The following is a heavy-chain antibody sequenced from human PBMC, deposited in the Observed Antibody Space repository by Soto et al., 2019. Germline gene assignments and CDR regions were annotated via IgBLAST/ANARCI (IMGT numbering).Heavy chain of an antibody. V-gene: IGHV1-18*01. CDR1: GYTFITYG. CDR3: AIDFPKSSSWPYYFDY. D-gene: IGHD6-13*01. CDR2: TSAYSGST. J-gene: IGHJ4*02. Sequence: QVQMVQSGAEVKKPGASVKVSCKASGYTFITYGISWVRQAPGQGLEWMGWTSAYSGSTKFAQKLQGRVTMTTDTSTTTAYMELRSLTYDDTAVYYCAIDFPKSSSWPYYFDYWGQGTLVTVSS.